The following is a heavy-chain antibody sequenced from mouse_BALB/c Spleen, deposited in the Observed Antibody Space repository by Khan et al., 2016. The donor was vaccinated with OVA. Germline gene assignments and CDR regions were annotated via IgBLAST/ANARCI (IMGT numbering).Heavy chain of an antibody. CDR2: INTYTGEP. CDR3: ARVGNYWYFDV. CDR1: GYTFTNYG. J-gene: IGHJ1*01. D-gene: IGHD2-1*01. Sequence: QIQLVQSGPELKKPGETVKISCKASGYTFTNYGMNWVKQAPGKGLKWMGWINTYTGEPTYADDFKGRFAFSLETSASTAYLQINNIKNEDTATYCCARVGNYWYFDVWGAGTTVTVSS. V-gene: IGHV9-3-1*01.